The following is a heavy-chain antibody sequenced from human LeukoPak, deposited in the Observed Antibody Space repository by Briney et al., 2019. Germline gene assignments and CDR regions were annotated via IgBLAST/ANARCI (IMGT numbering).Heavy chain of an antibody. CDR2: INPKSGVT. V-gene: IGHV1-2*02. J-gene: IGHJ4*02. Sequence: ASVKVSCKASGYTFTGHYMHWVRQAPGQGPEWMGWINPKSGVTNYAQTLRGRVTMTRDTSSSMVYMELSRLTTDDTAVYFCTRALRYDDSSGYYAYWGQGTLVTFSS. CDR3: TRALRYDDSSGYYAY. CDR1: GYTFTGHY. D-gene: IGHD3-22*01.